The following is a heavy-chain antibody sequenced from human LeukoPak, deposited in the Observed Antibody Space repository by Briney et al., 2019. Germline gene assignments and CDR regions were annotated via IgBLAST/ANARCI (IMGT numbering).Heavy chain of an antibody. CDR2: ISSSSSYI. V-gene: IGHV3-21*01. CDR3: ARDPGVAIFGVVEYYFDC. D-gene: IGHD3-3*01. CDR1: GFTFSSYS. J-gene: IGHJ4*02. Sequence: PGGSLRLSCAASGFTFSSYSMNWVRQAPGKGLEWVSSISSSSSYIYYADSVKGRFTISRDNAKNSLYLQMNSLRAEDTAVYYCARDPGVAIFGVVEYYFDCWGQGTLVTVSS.